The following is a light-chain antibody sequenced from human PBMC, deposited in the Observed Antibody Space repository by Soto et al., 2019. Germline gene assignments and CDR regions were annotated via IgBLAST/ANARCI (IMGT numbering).Light chain of an antibody. J-gene: IGKJ2*01. CDR2: GAS. V-gene: IGKV3-15*01. Sequence: EIVMTQSPATLSVSPGERATLSCRASQSVSSTLVWYQQKPGQFPRLLIYGASTRATGIPARFSGSGSGTEFTLAISSLQSEDFAVYYCQQYSDWPYTFGQGTKLEIK. CDR1: QSVSST. CDR3: QQYSDWPYT.